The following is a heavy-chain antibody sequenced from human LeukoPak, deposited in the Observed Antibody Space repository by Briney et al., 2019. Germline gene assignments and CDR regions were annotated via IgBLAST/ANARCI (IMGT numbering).Heavy chain of an antibody. J-gene: IGHJ3*02. Sequence: PSETLSLTCTLSGDSLNSGDYYWAWIRQPPGKGLEWMGGISSGGSAFYNPSVKSRVTISLDTSRNQFSLKLSSVTAADTAVYYCARDRSVFTPDAFDIWGQGTMVTVSS. V-gene: IGHV4-39*07. CDR3: ARDRSVFTPDAFDI. CDR2: ISSGGSA. CDR1: GDSLNSGDYY.